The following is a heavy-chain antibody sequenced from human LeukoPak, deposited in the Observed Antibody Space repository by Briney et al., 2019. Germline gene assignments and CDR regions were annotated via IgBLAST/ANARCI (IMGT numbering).Heavy chain of an antibody. CDR1: EFIFSSYW. J-gene: IGHJ4*02. CDR2: IKQDGSEK. CDR3: ARVAAMTGTVIDY. V-gene: IGHV3-7*01. Sequence: PGGSLRLSCAASEFIFSSYWMSWVRQAPGKGLEWVANIKQDGSEKYYVDSVKVRFTISRDNAKNSLFLQMNSLRAEDTAVYYCARVAAMTGTVIDYWGQGTLVTVSS. D-gene: IGHD6-19*01.